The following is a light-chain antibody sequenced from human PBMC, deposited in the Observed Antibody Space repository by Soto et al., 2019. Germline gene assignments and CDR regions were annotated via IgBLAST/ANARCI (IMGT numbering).Light chain of an antibody. J-gene: IGLJ3*02. Sequence: QSVLTQPPSASGTPGQRVTISCSGSSSNIGSNAVNWYQQLPGTAPTLLIYSNNQRPSGVPDRFSGSKSGTSASLAVNGLQSEDEADYYCAAWDDSLNGPLFGGGTKVTVL. CDR1: SSNIGSNA. CDR3: AAWDDSLNGPL. CDR2: SNN. V-gene: IGLV1-44*01.